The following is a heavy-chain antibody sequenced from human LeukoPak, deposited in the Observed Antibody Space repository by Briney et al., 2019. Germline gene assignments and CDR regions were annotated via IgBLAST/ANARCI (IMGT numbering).Heavy chain of an antibody. CDR2: INHSGST. V-gene: IGHV4-34*01. D-gene: IGHD2-15*01. Sequence: SEALSLTCVVYGGSFSGYYWSWIRQPPGKGLEWIGEINHSGSTNYNPSLKSRVTISVDTSKNQFSLKLSSVTAADTAVYYCARQYPPIGYRAWYHDYYFDYWGQGTLVTVSS. J-gene: IGHJ4*02. CDR1: GGSFSGYY. CDR3: ARQYPPIGYRAWYHDYYFDY.